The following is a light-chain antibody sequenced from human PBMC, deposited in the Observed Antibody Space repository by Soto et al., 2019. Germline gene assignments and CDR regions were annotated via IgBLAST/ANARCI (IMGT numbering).Light chain of an antibody. Sequence: EIVMTQSPATLSVSPGERATLSCRASQSVINNLAWYQHKPGQAPRLLISYASAGASGVPARFSGSGSGTDFTLTLDSLQSEDFATYYCQQFHRWPVTFGGGTKVEIK. CDR1: QSVINN. CDR3: QQFHRWPVT. V-gene: IGKV3-15*01. J-gene: IGKJ4*01. CDR2: YAS.